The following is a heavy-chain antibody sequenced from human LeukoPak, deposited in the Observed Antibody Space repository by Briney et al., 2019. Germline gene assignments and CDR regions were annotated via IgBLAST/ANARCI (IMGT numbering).Heavy chain of an antibody. CDR1: GFTLSSYA. V-gene: IGHV3-23*01. Sequence: GGSLRLSCAASGFTLSSYAMSWLRQAPGKRLEWVSAISGSGGSTYYADSVEGRVTSSRDNSQNTLYLPMNSLRAEDTAVYYCANYYGSGSYSDYWGQGTLVTVSS. D-gene: IGHD3-10*01. J-gene: IGHJ4*02. CDR2: ISGSGGST. CDR3: ANYYGSGSYSDY.